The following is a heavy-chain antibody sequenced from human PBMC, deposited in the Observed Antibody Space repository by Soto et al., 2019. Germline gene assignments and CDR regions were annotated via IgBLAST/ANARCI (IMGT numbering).Heavy chain of an antibody. D-gene: IGHD6-19*01. CDR2: IYPGDSDT. J-gene: IGHJ4*02. V-gene: IGHV5-51*01. Sequence: PGESLKISFKGSGYSLTSYWIGWVRQMPGKGLEWMGIIYPGDSDTRYSPSFQGQVTISADKSISTAYLQWSGLNASDTAMYFCARQVVVAGTVDYWGQGTLVTVSS. CDR1: GYSLTSYW. CDR3: ARQVVVAGTVDY.